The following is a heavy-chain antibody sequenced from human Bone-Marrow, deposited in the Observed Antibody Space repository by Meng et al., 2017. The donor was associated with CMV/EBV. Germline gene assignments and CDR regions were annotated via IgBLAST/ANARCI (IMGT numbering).Heavy chain of an antibody. CDR1: GFTFSSYS. CDR3: ARVAGLYSSGWSVPFDP. V-gene: IGHV3-21*01. D-gene: IGHD6-19*01. Sequence: GESLKISCAASGFTFSSYSMNWVRQAPGKGLEWVSSISSSSSYIYYADSVKGRFTISRDNAKNSLYLQMNSLRAEDTAVYYCARVAGLYSSGWSVPFDPWGQGTLVTVSS. J-gene: IGHJ5*02. CDR2: ISSSSSYI.